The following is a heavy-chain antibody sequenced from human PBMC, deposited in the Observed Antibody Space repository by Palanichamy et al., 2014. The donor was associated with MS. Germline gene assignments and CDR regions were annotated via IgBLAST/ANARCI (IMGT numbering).Heavy chain of an antibody. Sequence: VQLLESGGGMGXPGGSLRLSCAASGFTFRSYAMIWVRQAPGKGLEWVSVISESGGGTNYADSVKGRFTIPRDNSKNTLYLQMKSLRAEDTAVYYCAKPLWFGELPKYYFDYWGQGTLVTVSS. CDR1: GFTFRSYA. CDR2: ISESGGGT. J-gene: IGHJ4*02. V-gene: IGHV3-23*01. D-gene: IGHD3-10*01. CDR3: AKPLWFGELPKYYFDY.